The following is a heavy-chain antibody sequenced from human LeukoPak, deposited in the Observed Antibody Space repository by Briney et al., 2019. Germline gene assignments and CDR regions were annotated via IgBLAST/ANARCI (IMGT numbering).Heavy chain of an antibody. CDR3: ARGNWGNPPDAFDI. CDR1: GFTFSSYW. D-gene: IGHD7-27*01. CDR2: IKQGGSEK. V-gene: IGHV3-7*01. Sequence: GGSLRLSCAASGFTFSSYWMSWVRQAPGKGLEWVANIKQGGSEKYYVDSVKGRFTISRDNAKNSLYLQMNSLRADDMAVYYCARGNWGNPPDAFDIWGQGTMVTVSS. J-gene: IGHJ3*02.